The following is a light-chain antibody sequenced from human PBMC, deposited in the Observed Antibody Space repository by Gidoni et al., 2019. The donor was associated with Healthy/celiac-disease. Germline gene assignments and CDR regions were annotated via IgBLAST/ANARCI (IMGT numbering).Light chain of an antibody. CDR1: QSISSY. V-gene: IGKV1-39*01. Sequence: DIQMTQSPSSLSASVGDRVTITCRASQSISSYLNWYQQKPGKAPKRLIYAASSLQSGVPSRLSGSGSGTDFTLTISSLQPEDFATYYCQQSYSTTWTCGQGTKVEIK. CDR3: QQSYSTTWT. J-gene: IGKJ1*01. CDR2: AAS.